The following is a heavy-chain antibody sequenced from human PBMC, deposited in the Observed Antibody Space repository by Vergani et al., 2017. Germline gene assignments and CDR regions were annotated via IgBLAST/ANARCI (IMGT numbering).Heavy chain of an antibody. CDR3: ARQGSERDSSGWYYFDY. D-gene: IGHD6-19*01. CDR1: GYSFTSYW. CDR2: IDPSDSYT. V-gene: IGHV5-10-1*01. Sequence: EVQLVQSGAEVKKPGESLRISCKGSGYSFTSYWISWVRQMPGKGLEWMGRIDPSDSYTNYSPSFQGHVTISADKSISTAYLQWSSLKASDTAMYYCARQGSERDSSGWYYFDYWGQGTLVTVSS. J-gene: IGHJ4*02.